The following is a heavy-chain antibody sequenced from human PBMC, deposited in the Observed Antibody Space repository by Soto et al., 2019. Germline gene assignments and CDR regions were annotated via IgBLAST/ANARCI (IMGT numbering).Heavy chain of an antibody. Sequence: SETLSLTCAVYGGSFSGYYWSWIRQPPGKGLEWIGEINHSGSTNYNPSLKSRVTISVDTSKNQFSLKLSSVTAADTAVYYCARVWGRSITMVRGGIFDYWGQGTLVTVSS. J-gene: IGHJ4*02. CDR1: GGSFSGYY. V-gene: IGHV4-34*01. CDR3: ARVWGRSITMVRGGIFDY. CDR2: INHSGST. D-gene: IGHD3-10*01.